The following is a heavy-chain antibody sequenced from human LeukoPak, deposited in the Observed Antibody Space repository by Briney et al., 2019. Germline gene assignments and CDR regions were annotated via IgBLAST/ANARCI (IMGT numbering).Heavy chain of an antibody. D-gene: IGHD2-21*02. CDR3: ARRKVVVTAIVIWYGTFDY. CDR1: GGSISSGGYY. CDR2: INHSGST. Sequence: SETLSLTCTVSGGSISSGGYYWSWIRQPPGKGLEWIGEINHSGSTNYNPSLKSRVTISVDTSKNQFSLKLSSVTAADTAVYYCARRKVVVTAIVIWYGTFDYWGQGTLVTVSS. J-gene: IGHJ4*02. V-gene: IGHV4-39*07.